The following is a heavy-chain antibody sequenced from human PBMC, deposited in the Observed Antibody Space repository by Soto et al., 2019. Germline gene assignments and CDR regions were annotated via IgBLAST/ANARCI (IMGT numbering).Heavy chain of an antibody. Sequence: GGSLRLSXAVSGFTFRRYSMNWVRQAPGKGLEWVSYISSSSTTIYYADSVKGRFTISRDNAKNSLSLQMYSLRAEDTAVYYCSREFYGTDSYYDSWGQGTLVTVSS. J-gene: IGHJ4*02. D-gene: IGHD5-18*01. CDR3: SREFYGTDSYYDS. V-gene: IGHV3-48*01. CDR2: ISSSSTTI. CDR1: GFTFRRYS.